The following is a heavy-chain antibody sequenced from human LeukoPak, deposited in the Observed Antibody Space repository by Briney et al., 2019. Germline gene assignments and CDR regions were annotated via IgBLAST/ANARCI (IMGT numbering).Heavy chain of an antibody. V-gene: IGHV4-31*03. D-gene: IGHD3-3*01. CDR1: GCSISSGPYY. CDR2: ITYSGNT. J-gene: IGHJ6*02. CDR3: ARIAYDALDSYYYGIDV. Sequence: SETLSLTCTVSGCSISSGPYYWIWIRQHPGKGLEWLGYITYSGNTYYYPALNSRVTVSLDTSKTQFSLKLSSVTAADTAVYYCARIAYDALDSYYYGIDVWGQGTTVTVSS.